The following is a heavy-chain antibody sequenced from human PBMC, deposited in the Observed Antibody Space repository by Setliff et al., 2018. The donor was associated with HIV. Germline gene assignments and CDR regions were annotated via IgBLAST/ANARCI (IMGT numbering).Heavy chain of an antibody. CDR1: GYSISSGCY. CDR3: ARVQYHYVNNGDSYYFTH. Sequence: PSETLSLTCAVSGYSISSGCYWGWIRQPPGKGLEWIGSMYHTGSTYYSPSLNSRFTISVDTSKNQFSLRLNSVTAADTAVYYCARVQYHYVNNGDSYYFTHWGHGTLVTVSS. J-gene: IGHJ4*01. D-gene: IGHD3-10*02. CDR2: MYHTGST. V-gene: IGHV4-38-2*01.